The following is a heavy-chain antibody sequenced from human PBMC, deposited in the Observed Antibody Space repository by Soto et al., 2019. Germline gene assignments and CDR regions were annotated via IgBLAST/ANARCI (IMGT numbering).Heavy chain of an antibody. CDR1: DTTHW. J-gene: IGHJ6*02. CDR3: ARLVNYYFGMDV. Sequence: PGESLKTSCKASDTTHWIGWVRQKPGKGLEWMGIIYPGDSDTKYSPSFQGQVTISVDKSISTAYLHWSSLKASDTATYYCARLVNYYFGMDVWGLGTTVTVSS. V-gene: IGHV5-51*01. CDR2: IYPGDSDT.